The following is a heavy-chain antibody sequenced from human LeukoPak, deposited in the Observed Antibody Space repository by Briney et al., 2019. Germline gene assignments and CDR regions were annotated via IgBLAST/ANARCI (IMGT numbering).Heavy chain of an antibody. CDR2: ISYDGSNK. V-gene: IGHV3-30*03. CDR3: ARGRFFGITGTTKYYFDY. D-gene: IGHD1-7*01. CDR1: GFTFSSYG. Sequence: GGSLRLSCAASGFTFSSYGMHWVRQAPGKGLEWVAVISYDGSNKYYADSVKGRFTVSRDNSKNTLYLQMNSLRAEDTAVYYCARGRFFGITGTTKYYFDYWGQGTLVTVSS. J-gene: IGHJ4*02.